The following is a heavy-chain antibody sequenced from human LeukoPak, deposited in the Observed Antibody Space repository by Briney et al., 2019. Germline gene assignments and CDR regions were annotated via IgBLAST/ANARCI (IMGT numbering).Heavy chain of an antibody. D-gene: IGHD4-17*01. Sequence: ASVKVSCKASGYTFTSYDINWVRQATGQGLEWMGWMNPNSGNTGYAQKFQGRVTMTRNTSISTAYMELSSLRSEDTAVYYCAKTTTTVTTGGFDYWGQGTLVTVSS. CDR3: AKTTTTVTTGGFDY. J-gene: IGHJ4*02. CDR1: GYTFTSYD. V-gene: IGHV1-8*01. CDR2: MNPNSGNT.